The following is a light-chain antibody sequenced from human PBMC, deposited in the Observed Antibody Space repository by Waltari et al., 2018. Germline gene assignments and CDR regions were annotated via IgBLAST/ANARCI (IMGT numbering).Light chain of an antibody. J-gene: IGKJ1*01. Sequence: EIVLTQSPGTLSLSSGERATLSCRASQSVSTNYLAWYQQKPGQAPRLLIDGASNRATGTPARFSGGGSGTEFTLTISRLEPEDFAVYYCQQCAISPWTFGHGTRVDVK. CDR2: GAS. CDR1: QSVSTNY. V-gene: IGKV3-20*01. CDR3: QQCAISPWT.